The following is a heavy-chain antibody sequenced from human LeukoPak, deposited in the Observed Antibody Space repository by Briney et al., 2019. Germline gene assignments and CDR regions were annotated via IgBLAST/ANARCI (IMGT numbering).Heavy chain of an antibody. D-gene: IGHD3-22*01. CDR1: GGTFSSYA. V-gene: IGHV1-69*04. Sequence: ASVKVSCKASGGTFSSYAISWVRQAPGQGLEWMGRIIPILGIANYAQKFQGRVTITADKSTSTAYMELSSLRSEDTAVYYCAREPGSTMRDYWGQGTLVTVSS. CDR2: IIPILGIA. CDR3: AREPGSTMRDY. J-gene: IGHJ4*02.